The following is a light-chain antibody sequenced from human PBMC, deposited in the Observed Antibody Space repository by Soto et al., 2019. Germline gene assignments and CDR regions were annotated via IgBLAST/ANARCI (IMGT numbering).Light chain of an antibody. CDR3: SSYSSTSTLGV. J-gene: IGLJ1*01. CDR1: SSDVGGYDY. CDR2: EVS. V-gene: IGLV2-14*01. Sequence: QSALTQPASVSGSPGQSITISCTGTSSDVGGYDYVSWYQQHPGKAPKLTIYEVSNRPSGVSNRFSGSKSGNTASLTISGLQAEDEAHYYCSSYSSTSTLGVFGTGTKVTVL.